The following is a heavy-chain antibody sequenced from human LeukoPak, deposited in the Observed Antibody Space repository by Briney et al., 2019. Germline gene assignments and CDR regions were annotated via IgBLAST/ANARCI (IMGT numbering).Heavy chain of an antibody. CDR3: ARGVVAATFYYYMDV. V-gene: IGHV1-2*02. CDR2: INPSSGGT. Sequence: WASVKVSCKASGYTFTGYYMHWVRQAPGQGLEWMGWINPSSGGTNYPQKFQGRVTMTRDTSPSTAYMELSGLRSDDTAVYYCARGVVAATFYYYMDVWDKGTTVTVSS. CDR1: GYTFTGYY. J-gene: IGHJ6*03. D-gene: IGHD2-15*01.